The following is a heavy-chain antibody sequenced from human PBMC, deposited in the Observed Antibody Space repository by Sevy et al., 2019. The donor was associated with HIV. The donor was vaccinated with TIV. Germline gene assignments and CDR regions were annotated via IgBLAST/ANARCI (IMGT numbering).Heavy chain of an antibody. CDR3: ARDIDIVVVPAASYYYGMDV. CDR2: ISYDGSNK. D-gene: IGHD2-2*01. Sequence: GGSLRLSCAASGFTFSSYAMHWVRQAPGKGLEWVAVISYDGSNKYYADSVKGRFTISRDNSKNTLYLQMNSLRAEDTAVYYCARDIDIVVVPAASYYYGMDVWGQWTTVTVSS. J-gene: IGHJ6*02. V-gene: IGHV3-30-3*01. CDR1: GFTFSSYA.